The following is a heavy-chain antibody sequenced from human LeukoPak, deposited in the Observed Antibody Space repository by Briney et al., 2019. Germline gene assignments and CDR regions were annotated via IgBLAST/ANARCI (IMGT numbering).Heavy chain of an antibody. V-gene: IGHV3-21*01. CDR3: ARAYCSSTSCPYFDY. D-gene: IGHD2-2*01. J-gene: IGHJ4*02. Sequence: GGSLRLSCAASGFTFSSYSMNWVRQAPGKGLEWVSSISSSSSYIYYADSVKGRFTISRDNAKNSLYLQMNSLRAEDTAVYYCARAYCSSTSCPYFDYWGQGTLVTVSS. CDR2: ISSSSSYI. CDR1: GFTFSSYS.